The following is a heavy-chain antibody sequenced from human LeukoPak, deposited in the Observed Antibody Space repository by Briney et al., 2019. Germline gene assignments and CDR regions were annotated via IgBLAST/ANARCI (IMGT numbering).Heavy chain of an antibody. CDR3: ARESTVTNYGQFDY. D-gene: IGHD4-17*01. CDR1: GGSISSGDYY. J-gene: IGHJ4*02. Sequence: SETLSLTCTVSGGSISSGDYYWSWIRQPPGKGLEWIGYIYYSGSIYYNPSLKSRVTISVDTSKNQFSLKLSSVTAADTAVYYCARESTVTNYGQFDYWGQGTLVTVSS. CDR2: IYYSGSI. V-gene: IGHV4-30-4*01.